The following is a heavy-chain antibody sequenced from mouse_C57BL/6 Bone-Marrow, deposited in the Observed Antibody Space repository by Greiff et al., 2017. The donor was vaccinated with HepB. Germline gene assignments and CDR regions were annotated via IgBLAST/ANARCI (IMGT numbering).Heavy chain of an antibody. V-gene: IGHV1-81*01. CDR2: IYPRSGNT. D-gene: IGHD1-1*01. CDR3: ASHYYGSSTYAMDY. Sequence: QVQLQQSGAELARPGASVKLSCKASGYTFTSYGISWVKQRTGQGLEWIGEIYPRSGNTYYNEKFKGKATLTADKSSSTAYMELRSLTSEDSAVYFCASHYYGSSTYAMDYWGQGTSVTVSS. J-gene: IGHJ4*01. CDR1: GYTFTSYG.